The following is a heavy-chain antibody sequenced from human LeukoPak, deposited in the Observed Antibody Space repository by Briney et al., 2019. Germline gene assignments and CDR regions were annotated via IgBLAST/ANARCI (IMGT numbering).Heavy chain of an antibody. Sequence: PGGSLRLSCAASGFSFSSYAMSWVRQAPGKGLEWVSTTSGGGGSTYYPDSVKGRFTFSRDNSKNTVYLQMNSLGAEDTAVYYCAKTGRTYGDYPDYWGQGTLVTVSS. CDR2: TSGGGGST. J-gene: IGHJ4*02. CDR3: AKTGRTYGDYPDY. CDR1: GFSFSSYA. D-gene: IGHD4-17*01. V-gene: IGHV3-23*01.